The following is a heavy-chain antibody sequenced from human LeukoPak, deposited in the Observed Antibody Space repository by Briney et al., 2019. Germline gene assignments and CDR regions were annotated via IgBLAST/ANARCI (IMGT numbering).Heavy chain of an antibody. D-gene: IGHD6-13*01. V-gene: IGHV1-46*03. CDR3: ARVHSPSWYGSYFDY. J-gene: IGHJ4*02. Sequence: ASVKVSCKASGYTFTSYDINWVRQAPGQGLEWMGIINPSGGSTSYAQKFQGRVTMTRDTSTSTVYMELSSLRSEDTAVYYCARVHSPSWYGSYFDYWGQGTLVTVSS. CDR2: INPSGGST. CDR1: GYTFTSYD.